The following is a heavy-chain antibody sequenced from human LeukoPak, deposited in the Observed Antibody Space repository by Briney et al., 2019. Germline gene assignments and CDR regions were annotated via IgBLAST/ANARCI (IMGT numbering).Heavy chain of an antibody. D-gene: IGHD5-24*01. CDR1: GGSISSSSYY. Sequence: SETLSLTCTVSGGSISSSSYYWSWLRQPPGKGLEGIGYIYYSGSTNYNPSLKSRVTISVDTSKNQFSLKLSSVTAADTAVYYCARGSWLQYYWGQGTLVTVSS. J-gene: IGHJ4*01. V-gene: IGHV4-61*01. CDR3: ARGSWLQYY. CDR2: IYYSGST.